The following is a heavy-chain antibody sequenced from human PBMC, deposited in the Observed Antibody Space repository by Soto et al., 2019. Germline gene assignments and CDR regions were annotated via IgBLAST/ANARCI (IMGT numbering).Heavy chain of an antibody. V-gene: IGHV3-7*01. CDR1: GLTYSSSS. D-gene: IGHD2-15*01. CDR3: ARGCGYGYGMDV. J-gene: IGHJ6*02. Sequence: LTCAASGLTYSSSSLSWVRQAPGKGLEWVANIKQDGSEKYYADSMQGRFTISRGNAKNSLYLQMNSLGAEDTAMYYCARGCGYGYGMDVWGQGTTVTVSS. CDR2: IKQDGSEK.